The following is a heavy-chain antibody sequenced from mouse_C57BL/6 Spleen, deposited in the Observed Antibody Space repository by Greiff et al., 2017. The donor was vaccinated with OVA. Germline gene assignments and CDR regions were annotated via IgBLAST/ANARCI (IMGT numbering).Heavy chain of an antibody. CDR3: ARSELCLFFAD. D-gene: IGHD6-1*01. Sequence: VQLMESGPGLVQPSQSLSITCTASGFSLTGYGVHWVRQSPGKGLEWLGVIWSGESKYYNAAFISRLNISKDNSKRQVFFKMNSLQAYDTAIYYCARSELCLFFADWGKGPLVTVSA. J-gene: IGHJ3*01. CDR1: GFSLTGYG. CDR2: IWSGESK. V-gene: IGHV2-2*01.